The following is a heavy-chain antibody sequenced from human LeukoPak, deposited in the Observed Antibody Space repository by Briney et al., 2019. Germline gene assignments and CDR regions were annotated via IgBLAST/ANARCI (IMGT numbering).Heavy chain of an antibody. J-gene: IGHJ4*02. CDR3: ARGMAARPPMAGYYFDY. Sequence: ASVKVSCKASGYTFTGYYMHWVRQAPGQGLEWMGRINPNSGGTNYAQKFQGRVTMTRDTSISTAYMELSRLRSDDTAVYYCARGMAARPPMAGYYFDYWGQGTLVTVSS. CDR2: INPNSGGT. CDR1: GYTFTGYY. V-gene: IGHV1-2*06. D-gene: IGHD6-6*01.